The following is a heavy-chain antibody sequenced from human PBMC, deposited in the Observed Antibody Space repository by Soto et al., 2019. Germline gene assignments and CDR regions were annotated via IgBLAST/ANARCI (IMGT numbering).Heavy chain of an antibody. D-gene: IGHD6-13*01. V-gene: IGHV3-49*03. CDR2: IRSKAYGGTT. J-gene: IGHJ6*02. CDR3: TRGSWNTYYYYYGMDV. CDR1: GFTFGDYA. Sequence: GGSLRLSCTASGFTFGDYAMSWFRQAPGKGLEWVGFIRSKAYGGTTEYAASVKGRFTISRDDSKSIAYLQMNSLKTEDTAVYYCTRGSWNTYYYYYGMDVWGQGTTVTVSS.